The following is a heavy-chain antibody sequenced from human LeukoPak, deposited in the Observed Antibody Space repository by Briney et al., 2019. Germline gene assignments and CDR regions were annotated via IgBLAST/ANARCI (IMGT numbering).Heavy chain of an antibody. D-gene: IGHD3-3*01. CDR3: ARGSPDYDFWSGYWALYGMDV. Sequence: PGGSLRLSCAASGFTLSSYWMHWVRQAPGKGLVWVSRINSDGSSTSYADSVKGRFTSSRDNARNTLYLQMNSLRAEDTAVYYCARGSPDYDFWSGYWALYGMDVWGQGTTVTVSS. CDR2: INSDGSST. V-gene: IGHV3-74*01. CDR1: GFTLSSYW. J-gene: IGHJ6*02.